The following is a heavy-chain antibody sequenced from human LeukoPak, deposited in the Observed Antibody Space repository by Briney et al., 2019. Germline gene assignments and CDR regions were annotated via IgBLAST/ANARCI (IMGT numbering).Heavy chain of an antibody. Sequence: GSLRPSFSTSGFTFSSYSLRRVRQAPRKGLGWVSAISCRGGRTNYADSVKGRFTVSRDNSKNTLYLQMNSLRAEDTAVYYCAKEYFDIVVVPAAVATSGYFDYWGQGTLVTVSS. CDR3: AKEYFDIVVVPAAVATSGYFDY. V-gene: IGHV3-23*01. CDR1: GFTFSSYS. J-gene: IGHJ4*02. D-gene: IGHD2-2*01. CDR2: ISCRGGRT.